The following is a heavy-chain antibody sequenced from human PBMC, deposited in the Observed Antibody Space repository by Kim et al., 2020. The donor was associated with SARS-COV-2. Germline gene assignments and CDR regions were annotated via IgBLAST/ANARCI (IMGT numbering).Heavy chain of an antibody. Sequence: GESLKISCKGSGYSFTSYWIGWVRQMPGKGLEWMGIIYPGDSDTRYSPSFQGQITISADKSISTAYLQWSSLKASDTAMYYCARQESSSGWDGVADFDYWGQGTLVTVSS. CDR3: ARQESSSGWDGVADFDY. D-gene: IGHD6-19*01. CDR1: GYSFTSYW. J-gene: IGHJ4*02. CDR2: IYPGDSDT. V-gene: IGHV5-51*01.